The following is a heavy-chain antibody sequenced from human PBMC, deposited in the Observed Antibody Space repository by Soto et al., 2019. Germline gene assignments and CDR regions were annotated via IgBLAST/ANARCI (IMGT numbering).Heavy chain of an antibody. Sequence: QVQLQESGPGLVKPSQTLSLTCTVSGGSISSGGYYWSWIRQHPGKGLEWIGYIYYSGSTYYNPSLKSRVTISVDTSKNKFSLKLSSVTAADTAVYYCARVVGYCSGGSCPYYYYYGMDVWGQGTTVTVSS. CDR3: ARVVGYCSGGSCPYYYYYGMDV. CDR1: GGSISSGGYY. J-gene: IGHJ6*02. V-gene: IGHV4-31*03. D-gene: IGHD2-15*01. CDR2: IYYSGST.